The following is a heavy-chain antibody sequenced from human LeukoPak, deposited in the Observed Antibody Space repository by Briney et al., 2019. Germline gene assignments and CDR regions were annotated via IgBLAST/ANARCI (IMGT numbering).Heavy chain of an antibody. V-gene: IGHV3-48*03. D-gene: IGHD1/OR15-1a*01. CDR3: ARVNNDGVGWEIYFDY. CDR2: ISSGSSTI. CDR1: GFTFSSYE. Sequence: RGSLSLSCAASGFTFSSYEMSWVCQAPGKGLEWVSYISSGSSTIYYADSVKGRFTISRDNAKNSLYLQMNSLRAEDTAVYYCARVNNDGVGWEIYFDYWGQGDLVTVSS. J-gene: IGHJ4*02.